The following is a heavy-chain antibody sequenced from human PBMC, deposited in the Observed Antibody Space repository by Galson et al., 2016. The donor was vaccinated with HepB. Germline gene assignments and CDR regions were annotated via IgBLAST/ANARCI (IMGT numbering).Heavy chain of an antibody. Sequence: SLRLSCAASGFNFPSYWMHWVRQAPGKGLVWVSRISSDGSSTTYADSVKGRFTISRDNAENTLYLQMNSLRVEDTAVYYCTKDHSSNGACPEHSHMDVWGKGTTVTVSS. J-gene: IGHJ6*03. D-gene: IGHD2-8*01. V-gene: IGHV3-74*03. CDR1: GFNFPSYW. CDR2: ISSDGSST. CDR3: TKDHSSNGACPEHSHMDV.